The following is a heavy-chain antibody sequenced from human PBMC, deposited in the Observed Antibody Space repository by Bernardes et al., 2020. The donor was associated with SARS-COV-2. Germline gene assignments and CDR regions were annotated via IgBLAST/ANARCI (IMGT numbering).Heavy chain of an antibody. Sequence: GGSLRLSCAASGFTFSSYSMNWVRQAPGKGLEWVGRIKSKTDGGTTDYAAPVKGRFTISRDDSKNTLYLQMNSLKTEDTAVYYCWFGELSLYYYYGMDVWAQVTTVTVTS. D-gene: IGHD3-10*01. CDR1: GFTFSSYS. V-gene: IGHV3-15*07. CDR3: WFGELSLYYYYGMDV. J-gene: IGHJ6*02. CDR2: IKSKTDGGTT.